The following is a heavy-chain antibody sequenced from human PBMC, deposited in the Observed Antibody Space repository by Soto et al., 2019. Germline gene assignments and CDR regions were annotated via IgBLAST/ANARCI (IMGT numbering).Heavy chain of an antibody. J-gene: IGHJ4*02. CDR3: ARSWPYFDY. CDR2: TSYRSAWYN. V-gene: IGHV6-1*01. CDR1: GDSVSSSSAA. Sequence: KQSQTLSLTCAISGDSVSSSSAAWNWIRQSPSSGLEWLGRTSYRSAWYNDYALSVKSRITINADTSKNQFSLQLTSVTPDDTAVYYCARSWPYFDYWGQGTLVTVSS. D-gene: IGHD6-13*01.